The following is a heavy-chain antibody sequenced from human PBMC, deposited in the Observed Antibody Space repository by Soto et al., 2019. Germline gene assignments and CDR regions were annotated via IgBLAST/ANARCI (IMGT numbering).Heavy chain of an antibody. CDR3: ARGPYSGSYLNWFDP. Sequence: SVKVSCKASGGTFSSYAISWVRQAPGQGLEWMGGIIPIFGTANYAQRFQGRVTITADESTSTAYMELSSLRSEDTAVYYCARGPYSGSYLNWFDPWGQGTLVTVSS. CDR1: GGTFSSYA. D-gene: IGHD1-26*01. V-gene: IGHV1-69*13. CDR2: IIPIFGTA. J-gene: IGHJ5*02.